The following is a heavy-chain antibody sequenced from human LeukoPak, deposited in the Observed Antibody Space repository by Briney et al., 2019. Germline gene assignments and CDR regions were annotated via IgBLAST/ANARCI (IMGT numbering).Heavy chain of an antibody. V-gene: IGHV3-11*01. J-gene: IGHJ4*02. D-gene: IGHD3-22*01. CDR2: ISSSGSTL. CDR3: ARVGRKGGYYYDSSGYYSEVDY. CDR1: GFTFSDYY. Sequence: PGGSLRLSCAASGFTFSDYYMSWIRQAPGKGLEWVSYISSSGSTLYYADSVKGRFTISSDNAKNSLYLQMNSLRAEDTAVYYCARVGRKGGYYYDSSGYYSEVDYWGQGTLVTVSS.